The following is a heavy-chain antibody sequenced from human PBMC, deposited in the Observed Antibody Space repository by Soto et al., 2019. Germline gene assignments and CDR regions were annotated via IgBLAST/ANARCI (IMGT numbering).Heavy chain of an antibody. D-gene: IGHD2-21*01. CDR1: GGTFSSYA. CDR3: ARAHITIPGLYYYYGMDV. J-gene: IGHJ6*02. CDR2: IIPIFGTA. V-gene: IGHV1-69*13. Sequence: SVKVSCKASGGTFSSYAISWVREAPGQGLEWMGGIIPIFGTANYAQKFQGRVTITADESTSTAYMELSSLRSEDTAVYYCARAHITIPGLYYYYGMDVWGQGTTVTVSS.